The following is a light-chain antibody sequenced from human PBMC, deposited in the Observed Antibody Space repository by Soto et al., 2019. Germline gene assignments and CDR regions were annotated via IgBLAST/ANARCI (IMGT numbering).Light chain of an antibody. J-gene: IGKJ5*01. CDR1: QSVSSSY. V-gene: IGKV3-20*01. CDR3: QQYRPSPAIS. Sequence: EIVLTQSPGTLSLSPGARATLSCRASQSVSSSYLAWYQQNPGQAPRLLIYGASSRATGIPARFSGSGSGTDIYLTISRLEPVDSAIYFWQQYRPSPAISFGQGTRVEI. CDR2: GAS.